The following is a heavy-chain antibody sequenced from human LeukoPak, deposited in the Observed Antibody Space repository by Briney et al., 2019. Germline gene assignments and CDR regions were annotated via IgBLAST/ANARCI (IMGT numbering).Heavy chain of an antibody. CDR2: LNTGGNST. CDR1: GYNFSNYW. Sequence: GGSLRLSCKASGYNFSNYWMHWVRQAPGKGLVWVSRLNTGGNSTIYADSVKGRFIISRDNAKSTLYLQMNSLRADDTGVYYCTREGAYDSGTYGAGDYWGQGTLVTVSS. CDR3: TREGAYDSGTYGAGDY. V-gene: IGHV3-74*01. D-gene: IGHD3-10*01. J-gene: IGHJ4*02.